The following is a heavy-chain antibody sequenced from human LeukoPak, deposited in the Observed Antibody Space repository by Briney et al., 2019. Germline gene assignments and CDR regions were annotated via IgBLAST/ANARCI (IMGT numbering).Heavy chain of an antibody. Sequence: GGSLRLSCAASGFTFSDYTMHWVRQAPGEGLKWVSSISGSSNYIYYADSLKGRFTISRDNAKNSLFLQMNSLRAEDTAMYYRAILRGSTHLDYWGQGTLVTVSS. J-gene: IGHJ4*02. CDR1: GFTFSDYT. CDR3: AILRGSTHLDY. CDR2: ISGSSNYI. V-gene: IGHV3-21*01. D-gene: IGHD1-26*01.